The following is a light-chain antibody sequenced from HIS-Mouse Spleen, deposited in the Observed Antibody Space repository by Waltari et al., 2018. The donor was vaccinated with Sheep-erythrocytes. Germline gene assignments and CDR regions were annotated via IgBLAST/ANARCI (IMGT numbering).Light chain of an antibody. J-gene: IGKJ2*01. Sequence: DIQMTQSPSSLSASVGDRVTITCQASQDISNYLNWYQQKPGKAPKLLIYDASNLETGVPSRFSGSGSVTFFTFFISSLQPEDIATYYCQQYDNLPYTFGQGTKLEIK. V-gene: IGKV1-33*01. CDR2: DAS. CDR1: QDISNY. CDR3: QQYDNLPYT.